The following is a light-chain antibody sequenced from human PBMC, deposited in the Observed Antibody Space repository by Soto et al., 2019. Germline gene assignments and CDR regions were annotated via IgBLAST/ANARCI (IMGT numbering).Light chain of an antibody. CDR1: QSVNRNY. CDR3: QQYGSSTWT. Sequence: EIVLTQSPGTLSLSPGERATLSCRASQSVNRNYLAWYQQKPGQAPRLLIYGASSRATGIPDRFSGSESGTDFTLTISRLEPEDFAVYYCQQYGSSTWTFGQGTKVEIK. V-gene: IGKV3-20*01. CDR2: GAS. J-gene: IGKJ1*01.